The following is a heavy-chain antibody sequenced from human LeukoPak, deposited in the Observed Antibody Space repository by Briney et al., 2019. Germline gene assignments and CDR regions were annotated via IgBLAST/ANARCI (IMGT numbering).Heavy chain of an antibody. J-gene: IGHJ5*02. D-gene: IGHD2-2*01. CDR1: GYTFTGYY. V-gene: IGHV1-2*02. CDR2: INPNSGGT. CDR3: ARDSFGYCSSTSCPREWFDP. Sequence: VSVRVSCKASGYTFTGYYMHWVRQAPGQGLEWMGSINPNSGGTNYAQKFQGRVTMTRDTSISTAYMELSRLRSDDTAVYYCARDSFGYCSSTSCPREWFDPWGQGTLVTVSS.